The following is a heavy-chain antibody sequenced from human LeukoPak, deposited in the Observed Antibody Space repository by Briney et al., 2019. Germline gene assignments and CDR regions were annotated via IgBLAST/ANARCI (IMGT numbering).Heavy chain of an antibody. J-gene: IGHJ3*02. V-gene: IGHV4-34*01. CDR1: GGSFSGYY. CDR3: ARGVVVAATDI. Sequence: SETLSLTRAAYGGSFSGYYWSWIRQPPGKGLEWIGEINHSGSTNYNPSLKSRVTISVDTSKNQFSLKLSSVTAADTAVYYCARGVVVAATDIWGQGTMVTVSS. D-gene: IGHD2-15*01. CDR2: INHSGST.